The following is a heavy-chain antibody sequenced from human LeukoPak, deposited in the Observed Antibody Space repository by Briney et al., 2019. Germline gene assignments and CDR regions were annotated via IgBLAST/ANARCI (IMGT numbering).Heavy chain of an antibody. Sequence: ASVKVSCKTSGYTFTDYYIHWVRQAPGQGLEWMGWINPDSGGTDYAQKFQGRLTMTRVTSISTAYMELSSLRSDDTAVYFCAKRSSGWYFWFDPWGQGTLVTVSS. CDR3: AKRSSGWYFWFDP. D-gene: IGHD6-19*01. CDR1: GYTFTDYY. J-gene: IGHJ5*02. V-gene: IGHV1-2*02. CDR2: INPDSGGT.